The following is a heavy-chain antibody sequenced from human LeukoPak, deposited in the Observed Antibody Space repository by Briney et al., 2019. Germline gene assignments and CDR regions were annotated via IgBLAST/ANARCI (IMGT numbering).Heavy chain of an antibody. CDR3: ARGSLESPSDY. J-gene: IGHJ4*02. CDR2: INSDGSST. CDR1: RFTFSTYW. V-gene: IGHV3-74*01. Sequence: GGSLRFSCAASRFTFSTYWMHWVRQAPGKGLVWVSRINSDGSSTGYADSVKGRFTISRDNAKNTLYLQMNSLRAEDTALYYCARGSLESPSDYWGQGTLVTVSS. D-gene: IGHD1-1*01.